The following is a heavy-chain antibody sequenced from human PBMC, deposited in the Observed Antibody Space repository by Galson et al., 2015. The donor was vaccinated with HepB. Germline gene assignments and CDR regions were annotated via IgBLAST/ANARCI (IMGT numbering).Heavy chain of an antibody. CDR3: ARHCSKSGAFDI. V-gene: IGHV4-59*08. CDR1: GGSISSYY. CDR2: IYYSGST. J-gene: IGHJ3*02. D-gene: IGHD2-15*01. Sequence: ETLSLTCTVAGGSISSYYWSWIRQPPGKGLEWIGYIYYSGSTNYNPSLKSRVTISVDTSKNQFSMKLSSVTAADTAVYYCARHCSKSGAFDIWGQGTMVTVSS.